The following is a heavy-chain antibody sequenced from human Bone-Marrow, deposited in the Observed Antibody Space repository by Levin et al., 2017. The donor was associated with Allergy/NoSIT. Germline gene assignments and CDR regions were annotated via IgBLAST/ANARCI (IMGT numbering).Heavy chain of an antibody. J-gene: IGHJ4*02. Sequence: LRLSCTFSGFSLTSSGVAVGWVRQSPGEALEWLALISGDDDKRYSPSLKTRLSITTDTSKNQVVLTMTNMASVDTATYFCAHSSQAWFGEFSHWGQGTLVTVSS. D-gene: IGHD3-10*01. CDR2: ISGDDDK. V-gene: IGHV2-5*02. CDR1: GFSLTSSGVA. CDR3: AHSSQAWFGEFSH.